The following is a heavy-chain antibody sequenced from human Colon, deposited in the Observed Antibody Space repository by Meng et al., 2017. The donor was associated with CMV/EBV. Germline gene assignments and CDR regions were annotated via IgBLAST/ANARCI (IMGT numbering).Heavy chain of an antibody. CDR1: GFTFSAFS. Sequence: GESLKISCSASGFTFSAFSMNWVRQAPGKGLEWVSAIVGGGGSRTYYADSVKGRFTISRDNSKSTLYLQINSPRVEDTAVYYCAKREYCSGSSFYTLNYYYYAVDVWGQGTTVTVSS. J-gene: IGHJ6*02. V-gene: IGHV3-23*01. D-gene: IGHD2/OR15-2a*01. CDR3: AKREYCSGSSFYTLNYYYYAVDV. CDR2: IVGGGGSRT.